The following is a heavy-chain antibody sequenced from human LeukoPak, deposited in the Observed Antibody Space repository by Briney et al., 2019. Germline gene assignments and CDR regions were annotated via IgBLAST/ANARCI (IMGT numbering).Heavy chain of an antibody. Sequence: GGSLRLSCAASGFDFSSNWMHWVRQAPGKGLELLAYISHDGSYQYHVDSVKGRFTVSRDNSKNTLYLQMNSLSAEDSAVYYCLPELGAKNYFDYWGQGTLVTVSS. J-gene: IGHJ4*02. CDR1: GFDFSSNW. D-gene: IGHD1-14*01. CDR3: LPELGAKNYFDY. CDR2: ISHDGSYQ. V-gene: IGHV3-30*03.